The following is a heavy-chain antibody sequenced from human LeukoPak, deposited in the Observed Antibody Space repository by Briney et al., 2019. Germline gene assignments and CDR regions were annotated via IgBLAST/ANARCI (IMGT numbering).Heavy chain of an antibody. Sequence: GGSLRLSCVASGFTFSNYAMNWVRQAPGKGLEWVSGISDSGGVTYYADSVKGRFTISRDNSKNTLYLQMNSLRAEDTAIYYCAAHPYDFWSASLIWGQGTMVTVSS. D-gene: IGHD3-3*01. CDR2: ISDSGGVT. CDR1: GFTFSNYA. CDR3: AAHPYDFWSASLI. V-gene: IGHV3-23*01. J-gene: IGHJ3*02.